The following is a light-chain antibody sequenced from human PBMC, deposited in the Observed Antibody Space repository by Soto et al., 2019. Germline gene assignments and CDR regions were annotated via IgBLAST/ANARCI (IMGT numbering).Light chain of an antibody. CDR3: HQYYSSFT. CDR1: QDVDSNF. Sequence: DIVLTQSPGTLSLSPGERATLSCRASQDVDSNFLAWYQQRPGQAPRLLIYGSSRRATGIPDRFSGSGSGTDFTLTISRVGPEDIAVYFCHQYYSSFTFGGGTKVEVK. J-gene: IGKJ4*01. V-gene: IGKV3-20*01. CDR2: GSS.